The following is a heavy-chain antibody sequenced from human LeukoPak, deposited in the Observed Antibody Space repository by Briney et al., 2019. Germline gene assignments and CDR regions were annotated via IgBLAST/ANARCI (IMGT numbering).Heavy chain of an antibody. J-gene: IGHJ5*02. CDR1: GGTFSSYT. D-gene: IGHD2-15*01. CDR2: IIPILGIA. Sequence: SVKVSCKASGGTFSSYTISWVRQAPGQGLEWMGSIIPILGIANYAQKFQGRVTITADKSTSTAYMELSSLRSEDTAVYYCAREGIVVVVAPANWFDPWGQGTLVTVSS. CDR3: AREGIVVVVAPANWFDP. V-gene: IGHV1-69*04.